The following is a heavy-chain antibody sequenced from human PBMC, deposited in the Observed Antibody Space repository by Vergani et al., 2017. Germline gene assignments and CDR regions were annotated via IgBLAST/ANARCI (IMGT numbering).Heavy chain of an antibody. D-gene: IGHD3-10*01. J-gene: IGHJ6*02. CDR3: VSVPLIRRGWGNYCINNYHEIDV. CDR2: VNQDGREK. V-gene: IGHV3-7*01. CDR1: GFISSSNW. Sequence: EGQLVESGGDWVQRGGSLRLSCAASGFISSSNWMSWVRQAPGKGLEWVPNVNQDGREKYYVDSVRGRFTISRDNGNNSIYLQMNSLRAEATAVYFCVSVPLIRRGWGNYCINNYHEIDVWGQGTTVIVSS.